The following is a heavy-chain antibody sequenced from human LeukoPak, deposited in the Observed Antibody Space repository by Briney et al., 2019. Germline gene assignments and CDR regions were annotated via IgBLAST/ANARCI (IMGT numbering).Heavy chain of an antibody. D-gene: IGHD5-18*01. V-gene: IGHV3-9*01. CDR3: AKGPGYSYGSSHFDY. J-gene: IGHJ4*02. Sequence: LRLSCAASGFIFDDYAMHWVRQPPGKGLEWVSGISWNSGTIGYADSVKGRFTISRDNAKNSLYLQMNSLRAEDTALYYCAKGPGYSYGSSHFDYWGQGTLVTVSS. CDR1: GFIFDDYA. CDR2: ISWNSGTI.